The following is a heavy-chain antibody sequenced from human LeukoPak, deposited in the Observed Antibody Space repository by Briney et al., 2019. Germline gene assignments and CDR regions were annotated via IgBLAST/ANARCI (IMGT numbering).Heavy chain of an antibody. Sequence: GASVKVSCKASGYTFTGYYMHWVRQAPGQGLEWMGWINPNSGGTNYAQKFQGRVTMTRDTSISTAYMELSRLRSDDTAVYYCARDLGPPKSPDSTSPYYYGRDVGGKGTRLTVSS. V-gene: IGHV1-2*02. CDR3: ARDLGPPKSPDSTSPYYYGRDV. J-gene: IGHJ6*04. D-gene: IGHD6-13*01. CDR1: GYTFTGYY. CDR2: INPNSGGT.